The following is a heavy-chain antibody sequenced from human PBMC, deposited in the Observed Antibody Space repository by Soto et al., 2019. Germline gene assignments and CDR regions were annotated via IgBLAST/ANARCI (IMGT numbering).Heavy chain of an antibody. Sequence: ASVKVSCKASGYTFTSYYMHWVRQAPGQGLEWMGIINPSGGSTSYAQKFQGRVTMTRDTSTSTVYMELSSLGSEDTAVYYCARDGDVWVVTATFDYWGQGTLVTVSS. V-gene: IGHV1-46*01. D-gene: IGHD2-21*02. CDR2: INPSGGST. CDR3: ARDGDVWVVTATFDY. CDR1: GYTFTSYY. J-gene: IGHJ4*02.